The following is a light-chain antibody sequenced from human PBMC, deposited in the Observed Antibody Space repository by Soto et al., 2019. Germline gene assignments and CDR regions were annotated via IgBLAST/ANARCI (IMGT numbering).Light chain of an antibody. V-gene: IGLV2-8*01. CDR3: SSYAGSNNVV. CDR2: EVN. J-gene: IGLJ2*01. CDR1: SSDVGGYNY. Sequence: QSALTQPPSASGSPGQSVSISCNGTSSDVGGYNYVSWYQQHPGKAPKLIIYEVNKRPSGVPDRFSGSKSGNTASLTVSGLQADDEADYYWSSYAGSNNVVFGGGTKLTVL.